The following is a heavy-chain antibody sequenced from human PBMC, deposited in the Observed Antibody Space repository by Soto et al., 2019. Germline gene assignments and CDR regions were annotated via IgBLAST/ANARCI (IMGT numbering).Heavy chain of an antibody. V-gene: IGHV3-30*18. CDR3: EKDLRPRWAWTRDYFDF. Sequence: QVQLVESGGGLVLPGTSLRLSCAASGFAFTSHAMHWVRQAPGKGLEWVAVISFDGNVQYYADSVKGRFTISRDTSKNTLFLQMDSLRVADTAVYYCEKDLRPRWAWTRDYFDFWGLGTLVTVSS. CDR2: ISFDGNVQ. J-gene: IGHJ4*02. CDR1: GFAFTSHA. D-gene: IGHD2-21*01.